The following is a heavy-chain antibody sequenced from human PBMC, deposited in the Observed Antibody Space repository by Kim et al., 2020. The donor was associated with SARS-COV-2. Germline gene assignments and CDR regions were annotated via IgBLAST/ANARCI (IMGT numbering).Heavy chain of an antibody. D-gene: IGHD6-19*01. Sequence: GGSLRLSCAASGFTFSSYAMHWVRQAPGKGLEWVAVISYDGSNKYYADSVKARFTISRDNSKNTLYLQMNSLRAEDTAVYYCARDLTMGGQWLVPCYWG. V-gene: IGHV3-30*04. J-gene: IGHJ4*01. CDR3: ARDLTMGGQWLVPCY. CDR2: ISYDGSNK. CDR1: GFTFSSYA.